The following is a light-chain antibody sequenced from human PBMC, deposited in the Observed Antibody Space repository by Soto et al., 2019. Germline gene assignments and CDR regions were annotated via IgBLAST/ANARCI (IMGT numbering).Light chain of an antibody. CDR3: SSYTTSRAWV. J-gene: IGLJ3*02. Sequence: QSALTQPASVSGSPGQSITISCTGTSSDVGAYNYVSWYQQHPGKAPKLLICEVTNRPSGVSHRFSGSKSGNTASLTISGLQAEDEADYYCSSYTTSRAWVFGGGTQLTVL. CDR2: EVT. V-gene: IGLV2-14*01. CDR1: SSDVGAYNY.